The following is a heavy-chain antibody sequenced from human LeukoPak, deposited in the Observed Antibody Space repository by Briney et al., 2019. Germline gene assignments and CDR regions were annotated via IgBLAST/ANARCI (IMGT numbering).Heavy chain of an antibody. CDR3: ARDFSSSSTVYYYYYMDV. CDR2: INHSGST. Sequence: SETLSLTCAVYGGSFSGYYWSWIRQPPGKGLEWIGEINHSGSTNYNPSLKSRVTISVDTSKNQFSLKLSSVTAADTAIYYCARDFSSSSTVYYYYYMDVWGKGTTVTVSS. J-gene: IGHJ6*03. CDR1: GGSFSGYY. D-gene: IGHD6-6*01. V-gene: IGHV4-34*01.